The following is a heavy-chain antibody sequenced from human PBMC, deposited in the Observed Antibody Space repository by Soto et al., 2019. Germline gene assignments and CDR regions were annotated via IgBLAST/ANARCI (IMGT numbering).Heavy chain of an antibody. Sequence: SETLSLTCTVSGGSISSSSYYWGWIRQPPGKGLEWIGSIYYSGSTYYNPSLKSRVTISVDTSKNQFSLKLSSVTAADTAVYYCATALYGDYQKPLFDYWGQGTLVTVSS. J-gene: IGHJ4*02. V-gene: IGHV4-39*01. D-gene: IGHD4-17*01. CDR3: ATALYGDYQKPLFDY. CDR1: GGSISSSSYY. CDR2: IYYSGST.